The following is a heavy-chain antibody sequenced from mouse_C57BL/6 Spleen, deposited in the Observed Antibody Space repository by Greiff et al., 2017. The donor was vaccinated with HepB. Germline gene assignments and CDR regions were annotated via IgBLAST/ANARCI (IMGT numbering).Heavy chain of an antibody. CDR1: GYTFTSYG. Sequence: VQGVESGAELARPGASVKLSCKASGYTFTSYGISWVKQRTGQGLEWIGENYPRSGNTYYNEKFKGKATLTADKSSSTAYMELRSLTSEDSAVYFCARYPRYAMDYWGQGTSVTVSS. CDR3: ARYPRYAMDY. CDR2: NYPRSGNT. V-gene: IGHV1-81*01. J-gene: IGHJ4*01.